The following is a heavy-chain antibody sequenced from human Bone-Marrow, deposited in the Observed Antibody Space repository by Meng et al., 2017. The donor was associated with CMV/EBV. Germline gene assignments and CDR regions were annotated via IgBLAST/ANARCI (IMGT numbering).Heavy chain of an antibody. CDR3: AREPGQLAGAHYYYYYGMDV. J-gene: IGHJ6*02. D-gene: IGHD6-13*01. CDR2: ISYDGSNK. Sequence: LSLTCAASGFTFSSYAMHWVRQAPGKGLEWVAVISYDGSNKYYADSVKGRFTISRDNSKNTLYLQMNSLRAEDTAVYYCAREPGQLAGAHYYYYYGMDVWGQGTTVTVAS. CDR1: GFTFSSYA. V-gene: IGHV3-30-3*01.